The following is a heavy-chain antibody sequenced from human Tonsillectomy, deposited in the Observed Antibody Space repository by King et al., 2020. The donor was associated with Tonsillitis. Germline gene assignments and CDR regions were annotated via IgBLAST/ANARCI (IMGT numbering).Heavy chain of an antibody. CDR1: GFTFSSYW. J-gene: IGHJ3*01. CDR3: ARDSNYHESSFYYDTFDL. D-gene: IGHD3-22*01. Sequence: EVQLVESGGGLVQPGGSLRLSCAGSGFTFSSYWMTWFRQAPGKGLEWVANIKEDGTKKYYVYSVKGRFAISRDNAKNSLSLQMNSLRAEDTAVYFCARDSNYHESSFYYDTFDLWGQGTMVTVSS. CDR2: IKEDGTKK. V-gene: IGHV3-7*04.